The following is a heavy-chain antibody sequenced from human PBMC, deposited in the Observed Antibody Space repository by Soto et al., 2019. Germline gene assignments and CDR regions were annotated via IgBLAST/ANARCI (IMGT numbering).Heavy chain of an antibody. CDR2: IIPIFVSA. Sequence: QVHLVQSGAEVKKPGSSVKVSCKASGGTVSSYAITWVRQAPGKGLEWMGVIIPIFVSAHYAQKFQGRVTIPADESTSTAYMELSGLRSEATAIYYCARDLSSDSTGFRGYDLWGQGTLVTVSS. D-gene: IGHD3-22*01. V-gene: IGHV1-69*01. CDR1: GGTVSSYA. J-gene: IGHJ4*02. CDR3: ARDLSSDSTGFRGYDL.